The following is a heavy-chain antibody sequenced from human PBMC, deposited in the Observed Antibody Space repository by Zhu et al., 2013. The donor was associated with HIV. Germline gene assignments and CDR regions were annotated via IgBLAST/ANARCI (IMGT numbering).Heavy chain of an antibody. J-gene: IGHJ4*02. D-gene: IGHD4-17*01. CDR1: GYTFTSYG. CDR3: ARVAPNYGDYHGSSDY. Sequence: QVQLVQSGTEVKKPGASVKVSCTASGYTFTSYGISWVRQAPGQGLEWMGWISGYNGDTNYAQKLQGRVIMTTDTSTNTAYMDLRSLRSDDTAMYYCARVAPNYGDYHGSSDYWGQGTLVTSPQ. CDR2: ISGYNGDT. V-gene: IGHV1-18*01.